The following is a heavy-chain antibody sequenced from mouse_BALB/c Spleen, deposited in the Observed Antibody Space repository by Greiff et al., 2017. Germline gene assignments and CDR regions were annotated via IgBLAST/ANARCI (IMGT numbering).Heavy chain of an antibody. Sequence: QVQLQQSGPELVKPGASVRISCKASGYTFTSYYIHWVKQRPGQGLEWIGWIYPGNGNTKYNEKFKGKATLTADKSSSTAYMQLSSLTSEDSAVYFCARLLLRYAMDYWGQGTSVTVSS. CDR1: GYTFTSYY. J-gene: IGHJ4*01. V-gene: IGHV1S56*01. CDR2: IYPGNGNT. D-gene: IGHD1-1*01. CDR3: ARLLLRYAMDY.